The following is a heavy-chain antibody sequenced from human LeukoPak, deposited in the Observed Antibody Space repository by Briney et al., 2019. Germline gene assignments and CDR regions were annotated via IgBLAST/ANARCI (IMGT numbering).Heavy chain of an antibody. J-gene: IGHJ3*02. CDR3: ARDREERGYDSVDGAFDI. CDR1: GYSISSGYY. D-gene: IGHD5-12*01. Sequence: PSETLSLTCTVSGYSISSGYYWGCIRQPPGKGLEWIGSIYHSGSTYYNPSLKSRVTISVDTSKNQFSLKLSSVTAADAAVYYCARDREERGYDSVDGAFDIWGQGTMVTVSS. CDR2: IYHSGST. V-gene: IGHV4-38-2*02.